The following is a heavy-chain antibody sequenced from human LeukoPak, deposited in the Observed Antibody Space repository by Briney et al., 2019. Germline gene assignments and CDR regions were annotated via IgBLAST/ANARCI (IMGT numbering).Heavy chain of an antibody. CDR2: INPSGGST. Sequence: ASVKVSCKASGYTFTSYYMHWVRQAPGQGLEWMGIINPSGGSTSYARKFQGRVTMTRDTSTSTVYMELSSLRSEDTAVYYCARIGEGEAFDIWGQGTMVTVSS. D-gene: IGHD3-10*01. CDR3: ARIGEGEAFDI. V-gene: IGHV1-46*01. CDR1: GYTFTSYY. J-gene: IGHJ3*02.